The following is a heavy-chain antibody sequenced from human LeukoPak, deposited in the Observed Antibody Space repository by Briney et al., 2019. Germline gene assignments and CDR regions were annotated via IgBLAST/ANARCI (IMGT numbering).Heavy chain of an antibody. CDR2: ISGSGGST. J-gene: IGHJ5*02. V-gene: IGHV3-23*01. CDR3: AKDRSSGWYGSQSWFDP. CDR1: GFTFSSYA. D-gene: IGHD6-19*01. Sequence: GGSLRLSCAASGFTFSSYAMSWVRQAPGKGLEWVSAISGSGGSTYYADSVKGRFTISRDNSKNTLYLQMNSLRAEDTAVYYCAKDRSSGWYGSQSWFDPWGQGTLVTVSS.